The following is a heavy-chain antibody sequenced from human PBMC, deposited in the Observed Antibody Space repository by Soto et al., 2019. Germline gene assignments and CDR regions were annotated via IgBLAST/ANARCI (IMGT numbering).Heavy chain of an antibody. CDR3: ARDQLEENWFDP. J-gene: IGHJ5*02. CDR2: IYHSGST. CDR1: GGSISSGGYS. V-gene: IGHV4-30-2*01. D-gene: IGHD1-1*01. Sequence: QLQLQESGSGLVRPSQTLSLTCAVSGGSISSGGYSWNWIRQPPGKGLEWIGYIYHSGSTLYNPSRKSRVTISVDKSKNQYSQKLSSVTAADPAVYSCARDQLEENWFDPWGQGPLLPVSS.